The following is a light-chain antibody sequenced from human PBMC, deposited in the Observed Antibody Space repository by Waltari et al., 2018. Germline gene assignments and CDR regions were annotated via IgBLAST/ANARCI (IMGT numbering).Light chain of an antibody. J-gene: IGLJ3*02. CDR1: QSNVGDNV. Sequence: QSVLTQPPSASGTPGQRVTISCSGSQSNVGDNVVNWYHRVPGTAPKLVIYRNDQRPAGVPDRFTASKSGTSASLAISGLQSEDEGDYYGATWDDSPTGRWVFGGGTRVTVL. CDR2: RND. CDR3: ATWDDSPTGRWV. V-gene: IGLV1-44*01.